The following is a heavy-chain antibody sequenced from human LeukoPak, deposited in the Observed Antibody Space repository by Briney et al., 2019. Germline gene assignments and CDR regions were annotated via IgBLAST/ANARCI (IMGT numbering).Heavy chain of an antibody. J-gene: IGHJ4*02. V-gene: IGHV1-8*01. Sequence: ASVNVSCKTSGYTFTNYDINWVRQATGQGLEWLGWMSPNNGDAGYAQKFQGSVTMTRDTSTNTAYMELSALTSEDTAVYYCARNPPRTGDFNSWGQGALVTVSS. D-gene: IGHD7-27*01. CDR1: GYTFTNYD. CDR2: MSPNNGDA. CDR3: ARNPPRTGDFNS.